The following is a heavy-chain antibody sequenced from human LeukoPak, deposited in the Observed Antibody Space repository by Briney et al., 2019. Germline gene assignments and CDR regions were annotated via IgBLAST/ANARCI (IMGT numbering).Heavy chain of an antibody. Sequence: SETLSLTCTVSGGAISSYYWSWIRQPPGKGLEWIGYIYYSGSTNYNPSLKSRVTISVDTSKNQFSLKRSSVTAADTAVYYCARAPGSQPLFDYWGQGTLVTVSS. D-gene: IGHD2-2*01. V-gene: IGHV4-59*01. CDR3: ARAPGSQPLFDY. CDR2: IYYSGST. CDR1: GGAISSYY. J-gene: IGHJ4*02.